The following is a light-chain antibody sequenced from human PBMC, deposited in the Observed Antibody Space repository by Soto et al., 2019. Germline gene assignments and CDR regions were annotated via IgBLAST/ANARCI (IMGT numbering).Light chain of an antibody. CDR1: QSISGS. CDR2: EAS. J-gene: IGKJ1*01. V-gene: IGKV1-5*03. CDR3: QQYNGYWT. Sequence: DIQMTQSPSTLSASVGDRVTSTCRASQSISGSLAWYQQKPGKAPKLLIYEASNLKSGVPSRFSGSGSGTEYTLTISSLQPDDSASYYCQQYNGYWTFGQGTWVEIK.